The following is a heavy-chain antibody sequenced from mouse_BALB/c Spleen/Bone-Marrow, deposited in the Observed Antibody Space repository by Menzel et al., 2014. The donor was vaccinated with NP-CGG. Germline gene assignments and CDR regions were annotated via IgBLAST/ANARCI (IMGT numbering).Heavy chain of an antibody. CDR2: IHPNSGNT. V-gene: IGHV1S130*01. CDR1: GYTFTSSW. Sequence: VQLQESGSVLVRPGASVKLSCKASGYTFTSSWMHWVRQRPGQGLEWIGEIHPNSGNTNYNEKFKGKATLTVDTSSSTTYVNLSSLTTKDSAVYYCASYHRYAYYIDYWGQGTTLTVSS. D-gene: IGHD2-14*01. J-gene: IGHJ2*01. CDR3: ASYHRYAYYIDY.